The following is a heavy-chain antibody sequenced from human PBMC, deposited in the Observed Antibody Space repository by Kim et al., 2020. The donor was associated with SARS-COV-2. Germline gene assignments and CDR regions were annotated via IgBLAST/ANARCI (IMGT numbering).Heavy chain of an antibody. CDR3: ARRQLVGANYMVYYGLDL. CDR1: GYSFTSSW. D-gene: IGHD1-26*01. CDR2: IDSHDSFT. J-gene: IGHJ6*01. V-gene: IGHV5-10-1*01. Sequence: GESLQISCKGSGYSFTSSWINWVRQVPGEGLEWMGMIDSHDSFTNYRPSFQGHVTFPADKSISTAYLQWTSLKASDTAMYFCARRQLVGANYMVYYGLDLWAQGPTVTVSS.